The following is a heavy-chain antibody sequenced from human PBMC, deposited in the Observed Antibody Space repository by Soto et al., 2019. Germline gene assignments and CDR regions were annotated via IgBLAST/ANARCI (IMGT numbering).Heavy chain of an antibody. CDR3: ARSYGDYDWYYFDY. CDR1: GGSISSYY. Sequence: PSETLSLTCTVSGGSISSYYWSWIRQPPGKGLEWIGYIYYSGSNNYNPSLKSRVTISVDTSKNQFSLKLSSVTAADTAVYYCARSYGDYDWYYFDYWGQGTLVTVSS. J-gene: IGHJ4*02. D-gene: IGHD4-17*01. V-gene: IGHV4-59*01. CDR2: IYYSGSN.